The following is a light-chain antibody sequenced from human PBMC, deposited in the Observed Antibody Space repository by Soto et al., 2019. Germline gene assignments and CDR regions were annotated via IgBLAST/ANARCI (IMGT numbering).Light chain of an antibody. J-gene: IGKJ1*01. CDR2: GAS. CDR3: QQYGSSQWT. V-gene: IGKV3-20*01. Sequence: EIVLTQSPGTLSLSTRERATLSCRASQSVSSSYLAWYQQKPGQAPRLLIYGASSRATGIPDRFSGSGSGTDFTLTISRLEPEDFAVYYCQQYGSSQWTFGQGTKVDNQ. CDR1: QSVSSSY.